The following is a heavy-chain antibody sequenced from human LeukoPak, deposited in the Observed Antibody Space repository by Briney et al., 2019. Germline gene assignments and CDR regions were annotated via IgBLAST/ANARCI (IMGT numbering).Heavy chain of an antibody. V-gene: IGHV3-21*01. J-gene: IGHJ4*02. CDR3: ARLDHSGYDY. Sequence: GGSLRLSCAASGFTFSNYAMSWVRQAPGKGLEWVSAISGSSSYIYYADSVKGRFTISRDNAKNSLYLQMNSLRAEDTAVYYCARLDHSGYDYWGQGTLVTVSS. CDR2: ISGSSSYI. D-gene: IGHD3-22*01. CDR1: GFTFSNYA.